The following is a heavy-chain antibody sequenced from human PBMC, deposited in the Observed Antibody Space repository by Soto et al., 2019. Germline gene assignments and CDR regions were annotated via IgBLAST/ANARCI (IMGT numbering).Heavy chain of an antibody. CDR2: IYYSGST. D-gene: IGHD3-16*02. CDR1: GGSISSGGYY. CDR3: ARDQVLGLRLRELSPYPHLYYYYGMDV. Sequence: PSETLSLTCTVSGGSISSGGYYWSWIRQHPGKGLEWIGYIYYSGSTYYNPSLKSRVTISVDTSKNQFSLKLSSVTAADTAVYYCARDQVLGLRLRELSPYPHLYYYYGMDVWGQGTTVTVSS. J-gene: IGHJ6*02. V-gene: IGHV4-31*03.